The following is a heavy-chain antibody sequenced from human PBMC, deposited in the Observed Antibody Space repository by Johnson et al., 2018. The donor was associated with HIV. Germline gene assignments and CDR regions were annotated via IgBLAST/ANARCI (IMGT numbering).Heavy chain of an antibody. J-gene: IGHJ3*02. CDR1: GFTFSSYA. CDR3: AGDKAVNDLIVVGNTAFDI. D-gene: IGHD3-22*01. V-gene: IGHV3-30-3*01. Sequence: QVQLVESGGGVVQPGRSLRLSCAASGFTFSSYAMHWVRQAPGKGLEWVAVISYDGSNKYYADSVKGRFTISRDNSKNTLYLQMNSLRAEDTAVYYWAGDKAVNDLIVVGNTAFDIWGQGTMVTVSS. CDR2: ISYDGSNK.